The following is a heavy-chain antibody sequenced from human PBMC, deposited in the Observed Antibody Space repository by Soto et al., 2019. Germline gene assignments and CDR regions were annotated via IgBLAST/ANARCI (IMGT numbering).Heavy chain of an antibody. CDR1: GYSFIDYY. Sequence: GASVKVSCKAFGYSFIDYYIHWVRQAPGQGLEWMGWINPKSGASNYAQKFQGRVSMTGDTSLSAAYMELSSLTADDTAVYYCTIELSTYNWFDPWGQGTQVTVSS. CDR2: INPKSGAS. D-gene: IGHD3-10*01. CDR3: TIELSTYNWFDP. J-gene: IGHJ5*02. V-gene: IGHV1-2*02.